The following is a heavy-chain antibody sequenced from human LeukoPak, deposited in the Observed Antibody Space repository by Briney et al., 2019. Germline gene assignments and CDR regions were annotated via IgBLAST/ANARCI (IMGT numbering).Heavy chain of an antibody. CDR1: GFTVSSNY. J-gene: IGHJ4*02. V-gene: IGHV3-66*01. CDR2: IHSGGST. D-gene: IGHD3-10*01. CDR3: ARIYDSGTYYHFDY. Sequence: GGSLRLSCAASGFTVSSNYMSWVRQAPGKGREWVSIIHSGGSTYYADSVKGRFTISRGNSRNTLYLQMNSLRAEDTAVYYCARIYDSGTYYHFDYWGQGTLVTVSS.